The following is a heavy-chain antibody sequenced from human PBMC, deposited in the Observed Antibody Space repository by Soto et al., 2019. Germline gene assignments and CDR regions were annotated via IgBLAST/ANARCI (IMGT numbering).Heavy chain of an antibody. CDR2: IYYSGST. CDR3: ARHLELLGTLYLRAFDI. J-gene: IGHJ3*02. CDR1: GGSISSSSYY. D-gene: IGHD7-27*01. V-gene: IGHV4-39*01. Sequence: SETLSLTCTVSGGSISSSSYYWGWIRQPPGKGLEWIGSIYYSGSTYYNPSLKSRVTISVDTSKNQSSLKLSSVSAADTAVYYCARHLELLGTLYLRAFDIWGQGTMVTVSS.